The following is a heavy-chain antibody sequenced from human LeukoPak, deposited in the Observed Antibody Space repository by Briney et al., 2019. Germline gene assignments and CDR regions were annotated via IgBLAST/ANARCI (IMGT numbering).Heavy chain of an antibody. Sequence: SETLSLTCAVYGGSFGGYYWSWIRQPPGKGLEWIGEINHSGSTNYNPSLKSRVTISVDTSKNQFSLKLSSVTAADTAVYYCARGRDTHGPDYWGQGTLVTVSS. J-gene: IGHJ4*02. CDR2: INHSGST. V-gene: IGHV4-34*01. CDR3: ARGRDTHGPDY. D-gene: IGHD5-18*01. CDR1: GGSFGGYY.